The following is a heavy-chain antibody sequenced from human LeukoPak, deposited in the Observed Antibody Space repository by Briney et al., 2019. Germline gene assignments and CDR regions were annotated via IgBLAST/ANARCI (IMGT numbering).Heavy chain of an antibody. V-gene: IGHV3-23*01. CDR3: ARTYGSGSFYAFDI. D-gene: IGHD3-10*01. CDR1: GFTFSSYA. CDR2: ISSSGGNT. J-gene: IGHJ3*02. Sequence: PGGSLRLSCAASGFTFSSYAMSWVRQAPGKGLEWVSGISSSGGNTCYADSVKGRFTISRDNSKNTVHLQMNSLRAEDTAIYYCARTYGSGSFYAFDIWGQGTVVTVSS.